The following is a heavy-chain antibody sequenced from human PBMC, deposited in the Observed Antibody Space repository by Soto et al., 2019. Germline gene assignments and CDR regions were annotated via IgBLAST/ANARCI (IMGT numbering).Heavy chain of an antibody. Sequence: GGSLRLSCTTSGFTFSSHAMGWLRQAPGTEPEWVAFVDGSGADTSYADSVKGRFTIARDNSENSLFLHMNSLRAEDSGRYFCAKEIFAAAYAATSAFDLWGQGTLVTVSS. CDR2: VDGSGADT. J-gene: IGHJ4*02. CDR3: AKEIFAAAYAATSAFDL. D-gene: IGHD2-8*01. CDR1: GFTFSSHA. V-gene: IGHV3-23*01.